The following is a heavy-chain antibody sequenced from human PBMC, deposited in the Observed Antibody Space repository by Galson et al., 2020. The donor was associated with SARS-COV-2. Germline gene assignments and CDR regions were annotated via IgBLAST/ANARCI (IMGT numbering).Heavy chain of an antibody. Sequence: GGSLRLSCSVSGFTFSSYAMHWVRQAPGKGLEYVSAISSNGGGTYYSDSVKGRFTISRDNSKNTLHLQMSSLRAEDTAVYYCVKLSITNCSGSCYSRGGGDHAFDIWGQGTMVTVSS. CDR1: GFTFSSYA. CDR3: VKLSITNCSGSCYSRGGGDHAFDI. V-gene: IGHV3-64D*06. J-gene: IGHJ3*02. D-gene: IGHD2-15*01. CDR2: ISSNGGGT.